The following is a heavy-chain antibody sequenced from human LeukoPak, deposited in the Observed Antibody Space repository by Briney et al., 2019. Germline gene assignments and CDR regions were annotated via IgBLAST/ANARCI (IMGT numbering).Heavy chain of an antibody. V-gene: IGHV1-46*01. CDR2: INPSGGST. J-gene: IGHJ4*02. CDR3: ARDDGFLEWYYFDY. Sequence: EASVKVSCEATGYTFTSNAMNWVRQAPGQGLEWMGIINPSGGSTSYAQKFQGRVTMTRDMSTSTVYMELSSLRSEDTAVYYCARDDGFLEWYYFDYWGQGTLVTVSS. CDR1: GYTFTSNA. D-gene: IGHD3-3*01.